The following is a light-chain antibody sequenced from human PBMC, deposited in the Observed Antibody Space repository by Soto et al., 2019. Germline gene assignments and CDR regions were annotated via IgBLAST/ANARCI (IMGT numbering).Light chain of an antibody. CDR3: QQSYSTPLP. V-gene: IGKV1-39*01. Sequence: DIQMTQSPSSRSVSVGDRVTITCRASQSIGGFLNWYQQKLGKAPKLLIYAASSLQSGVPSRFSGSGSGTDFTLTISSLQPEDFATYYCQQSYSTPLPFGGGTKVDIK. CDR1: QSIGGF. J-gene: IGKJ4*01. CDR2: AAS.